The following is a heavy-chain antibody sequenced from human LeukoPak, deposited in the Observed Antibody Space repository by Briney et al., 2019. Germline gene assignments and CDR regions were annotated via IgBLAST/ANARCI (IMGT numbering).Heavy chain of an antibody. CDR2: IHYTGST. D-gene: IGHD3-10*01. CDR1: GGSINSYY. Sequence: SETLSLTCTVSGGSINSYYWSWIRQPPGKGLECIGYIHYTGSTNYNPSLKSRVTISVDTSKNQFSLKLSSVTAADTAVYYCARASGFGEFDYWGQGTLVTVSS. V-gene: IGHV4-59*12. CDR3: ARASGFGEFDY. J-gene: IGHJ4*02.